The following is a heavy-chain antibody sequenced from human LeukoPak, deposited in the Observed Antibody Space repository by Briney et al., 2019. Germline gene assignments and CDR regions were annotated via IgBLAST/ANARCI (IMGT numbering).Heavy chain of an antibody. Sequence: GGALRLSCAASGYTFIDYHMSWIPRAPGKGVEWVSYNRSSGSYIYYADSVKGLFTICRDNDKNSLYLKIHSVRDEDTAVYYCARVSYSNY. CDR3: ARVSYSNY. CDR1: GYTFIDYH. V-gene: IGHV3-11*01. J-gene: IGHJ4*01. D-gene: IGHD4-11*01. CDR2: NRSSGSYI.